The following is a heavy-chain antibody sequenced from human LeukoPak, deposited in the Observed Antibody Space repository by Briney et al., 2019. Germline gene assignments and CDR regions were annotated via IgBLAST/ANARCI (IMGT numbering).Heavy chain of an antibody. CDR2: INYRGSA. CDR3: ARDTVPGDSFDI. Sequence: SETLSLTCAVCGGSINSIDYFWSWIRQYPGKGLEWIGYINYRGSAYYSPSLKSRLIISINTSDNQFSLKLTSVTAADTAVYYCARDTVPGDSFDIWGPGTMVTVSS. J-gene: IGHJ3*02. CDR1: GGSINSIDYF. V-gene: IGHV4-31*11.